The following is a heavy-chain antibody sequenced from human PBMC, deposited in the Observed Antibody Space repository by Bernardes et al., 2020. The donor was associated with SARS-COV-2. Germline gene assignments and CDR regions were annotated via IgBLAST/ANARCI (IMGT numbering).Heavy chain of an antibody. D-gene: IGHD1-1*01. CDR3: VGSYKWQNDAPYDY. CDR1: GASVYSNY. CDR2: IYSSGSA. Sequence: SETLSLTCTVSGASVYSNYWTWIRQPPGKGLEWIGYIYSSGSAIYSPSLKSRLTMSIDKSQNQFSLRLSSVTAADTAVYYCVGSYKWQNDAPYDYWAQGTLVSVSS. J-gene: IGHJ4*02. V-gene: IGHV4-59*02.